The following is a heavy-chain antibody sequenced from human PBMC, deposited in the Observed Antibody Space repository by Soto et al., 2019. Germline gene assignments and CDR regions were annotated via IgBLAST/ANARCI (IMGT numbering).Heavy chain of an antibody. J-gene: IGHJ4*02. Sequence: EVQLLESGGGLVQPGGSLRLSCAASGFTFSSYAMSWVRQAPGKGLEWVSAISGSGGSTYYADSVKGRFTISRDNSKNTLYLQMNSLRAEDTAVYYCAKGGVRGVIITLGYWGQGTLVTVS. CDR1: GFTFSSYA. V-gene: IGHV3-23*01. CDR3: AKGGVRGVIITLGY. CDR2: ISGSGGST. D-gene: IGHD3-10*01.